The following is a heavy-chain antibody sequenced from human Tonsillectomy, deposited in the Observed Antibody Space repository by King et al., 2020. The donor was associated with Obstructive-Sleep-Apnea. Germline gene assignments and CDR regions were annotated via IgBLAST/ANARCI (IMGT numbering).Heavy chain of an antibody. Sequence: QLVQSGGGVVQPGRSLRLSCAASGFTFSSYAMHWVRQAPGKGLEWVAVISYDGSNKYYADSVKGRFTISRDNSKKTLYLQMNSLRAEDTAVYYCARAAAADNYYYYGMDVWGQGTTVTVSS. CDR3: ARAAAADNYYYYGMDV. CDR1: GFTFSSYA. CDR2: ISYDGSNK. J-gene: IGHJ6*02. D-gene: IGHD6-13*01. V-gene: IGHV3-30*04.